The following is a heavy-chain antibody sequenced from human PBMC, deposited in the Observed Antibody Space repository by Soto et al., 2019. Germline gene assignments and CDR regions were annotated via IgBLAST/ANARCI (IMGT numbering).Heavy chain of an antibody. CDR3: ARGAPGSSSWDVTMKSYYYYGMDV. Sequence: ASVKVSCKASGYTFTGYYMHWVRQAPGQGLEWMGWINPNSGGTNYAQKFQGWVTMTRDTSISTAYMELSRLRSDDTAVYYCARGAPGSSSWDVTMKSYYYYGMDVWGQGTTVTVSS. V-gene: IGHV1-2*04. CDR2: INPNSGGT. J-gene: IGHJ6*02. D-gene: IGHD6-13*01. CDR1: GYTFTGYY.